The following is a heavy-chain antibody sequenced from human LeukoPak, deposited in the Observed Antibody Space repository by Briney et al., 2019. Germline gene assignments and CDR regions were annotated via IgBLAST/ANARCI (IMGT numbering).Heavy chain of an antibody. D-gene: IGHD3-10*01. CDR1: GYTFSSFD. CDR3: ARGRGQWGRTFDY. Sequence: ASVKVSCKASGYTFSSFDINWVRHAPGQGLEWMGWMNPNTGNTGYAQKLQGRFTITRDTSMSTAYMELSSLRSEDTAVYYCARGRGQWGRTFDYWGQGTLVTVSS. J-gene: IGHJ4*02. V-gene: IGHV1-8*01. CDR2: MNPNTGNT.